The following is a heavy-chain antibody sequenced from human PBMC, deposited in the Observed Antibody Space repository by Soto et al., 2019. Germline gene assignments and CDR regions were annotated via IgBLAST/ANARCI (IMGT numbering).Heavy chain of an antibody. CDR2: IYYSGST. D-gene: IGHD3-3*01. J-gene: IGHJ5*02. V-gene: IGHV4-30-4*01. CDR3: ARAREGRATYYDFWSGYYRFDP. CDR1: GGSISSGDYY. Sequence: SETLSLTCTVSGGSISSGDYYWSWIRQPPGKGLEWIGYIYYSGSTYYNPSLKSRVTISVDTSKNQFSLKLSSVTAADTAVYYCARAREGRATYYDFWSGYYRFDPWGQGTLVTVSS.